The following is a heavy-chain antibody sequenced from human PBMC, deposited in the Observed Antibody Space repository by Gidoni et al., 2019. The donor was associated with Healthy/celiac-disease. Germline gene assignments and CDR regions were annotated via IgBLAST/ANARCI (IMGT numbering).Heavy chain of an antibody. CDR3: ARERANWGLLGYFDY. Sequence: QVQLVESGGGVVQPGRSLRLSCAASGFTFSSYGMHWVRQAPGKGLEWVAVIWYDGSNKYYADSVKGRFTISRDNSKNTLYLQMNSLRAEDTAVYYCARERANWGLLGYFDYWGQGTLVTVSS. J-gene: IGHJ4*02. V-gene: IGHV3-33*01. CDR1: GFTFSSYG. CDR2: IWYDGSNK. D-gene: IGHD2-21*01.